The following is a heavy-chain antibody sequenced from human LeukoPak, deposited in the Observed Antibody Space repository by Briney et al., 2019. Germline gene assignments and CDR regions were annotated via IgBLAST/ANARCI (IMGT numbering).Heavy chain of an antibody. V-gene: IGHV3-15*01. J-gene: IGHJ4*02. CDR2: IKSKTDGGTT. Sequence: GGSLRLSCAASGFTFSNAWMSWVRQAPGKGLEWVGRIKSKTDGGTTDYAAPVKGRFTIPRDESKNTLYLQMNSLKTEDTAVYYCTTAFPGLLRYFDWLLTNPDYWGQGTLVTVSS. D-gene: IGHD3-9*01. CDR1: GFTFSNAW. CDR3: TTAFPGLLRYFDWLLTNPDY.